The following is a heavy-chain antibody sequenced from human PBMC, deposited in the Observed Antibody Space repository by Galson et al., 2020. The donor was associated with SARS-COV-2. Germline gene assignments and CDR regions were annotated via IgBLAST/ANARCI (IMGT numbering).Heavy chain of an antibody. CDR1: GYTFTSYD. CDR2: MNPNSGNT. D-gene: IGHD3-3*01. V-gene: IGHV1-8*01. CDR3: AREKVKRVVTIVGVVTQRYAVDI. Sequence: ASVKVSCKASGYTFTSYDINWVRQATGQGLEWMGWMNPNSGNTGYAQKFQGRVTMTRNPSISTAYMELSSLRSEDTAVYYCAREKVKRVVTIVGVVTQRYAVDIWGQGTMVTVSS. J-gene: IGHJ3*02.